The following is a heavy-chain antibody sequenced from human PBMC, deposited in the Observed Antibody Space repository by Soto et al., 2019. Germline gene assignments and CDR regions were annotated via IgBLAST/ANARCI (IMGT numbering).Heavy chain of an antibody. D-gene: IGHD1-26*01. V-gene: IGHV3-23*01. Sequence: EVQVLESGGGLVQPGGSLRLSCAASGFTFSSYAMRWVRQAPGKGLEWVSAISGSGGSTYYADSVKGRFTISRDNSKNTLYVQRNRLRAEETVVCYCAGRGSGSYYDYWGQGTVVKVSS. CDR1: GFTFSSYA. CDR2: ISGSGGST. CDR3: AGRGSGSYYDY. J-gene: IGHJ4*02.